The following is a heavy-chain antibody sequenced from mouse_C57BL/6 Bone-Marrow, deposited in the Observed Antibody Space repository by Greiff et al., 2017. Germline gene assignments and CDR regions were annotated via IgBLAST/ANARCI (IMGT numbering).Heavy chain of an antibody. CDR3: ARGGDDYDGGYFDV. Sequence: EVQLVESGPELVKPGASVKIPCKASGYTFTDYNMAWVKQRHGKSLEWIGDINPNNGGTIYNQKLKGKATWTVDKSSSTAYMELRSLTTEDTAVYYCARGGDDYDGGYFDVGGTGTTVTVSS. J-gene: IGHJ1*03. D-gene: IGHD2-4*01. CDR1: GYTFTDYN. V-gene: IGHV1-18*01. CDR2: INPNNGGT.